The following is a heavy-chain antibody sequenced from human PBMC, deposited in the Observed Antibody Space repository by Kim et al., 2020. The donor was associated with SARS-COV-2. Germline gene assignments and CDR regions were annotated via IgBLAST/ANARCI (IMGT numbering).Heavy chain of an antibody. V-gene: IGHV1-18*01. J-gene: IGHJ6*02. CDR1: GYTFTSYG. D-gene: IGHD2-15*01. CDR2: ISAYNGNT. Sequence: ASVKVSCKASGYTFTSYGISWVRQAPGQGLEWMGWISAYNGNTNYAQKLQGRVTMTTDTSTSTAYMELRSLRSDDTAVYYCASPWGPYCSGGSCYGRNYYYGMDAWGQGTTVTVS. CDR3: ASPWGPYCSGGSCYGRNYYYGMDA.